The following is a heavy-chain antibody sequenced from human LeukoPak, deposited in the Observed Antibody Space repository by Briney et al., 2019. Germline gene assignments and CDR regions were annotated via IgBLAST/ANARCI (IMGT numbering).Heavy chain of an antibody. V-gene: IGHV3-48*02. CDR3: ARDLGSGWPQGDY. CDR2: ISSSSTI. CDR1: GFTFSSYS. D-gene: IGHD6-19*01. Sequence: GGSLRLSCAASGFTFSSYSMNWVRQAPGKGLEWVSYISSSSTIYYADSVKGRFTISRDNAKNSLYLQMNSLRDEDTAVYYCARDLGSGWPQGDYWGQGTLVTVSS. J-gene: IGHJ4*02.